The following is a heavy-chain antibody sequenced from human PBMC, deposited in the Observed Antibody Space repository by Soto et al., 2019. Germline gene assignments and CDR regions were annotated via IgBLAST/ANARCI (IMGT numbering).Heavy chain of an antibody. J-gene: IGHJ6*02. Sequence: PGESLKISCKGSGYSFTSYWISWVRQMPGKDLEWMERIDPSDSYTNYSPSFQGQVTISADKSISTAYLQWSSLKASDTALYYCARQGRITRPKYGMDVWGQGTTVTVSS. CDR1: GYSFTSYW. CDR2: IDPSDSYT. CDR3: ARQGRITRPKYGMDV. V-gene: IGHV5-10-1*01. D-gene: IGHD3-16*01.